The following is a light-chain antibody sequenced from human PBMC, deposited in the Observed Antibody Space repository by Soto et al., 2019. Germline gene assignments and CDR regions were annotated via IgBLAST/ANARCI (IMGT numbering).Light chain of an antibody. CDR1: NSNLGAGYD. V-gene: IGLV1-40*01. J-gene: IGLJ3*02. CDR3: QAYDYSLTAFV. Sequence: QSALTQPPSVSGAPGQRVTISCTGNNSNLGAGYDVHWYQQLLGAAPKLVIFGNRNRPSGVPERFSGSKSGTSASLAITGLQAEDEADYYRQAYDYSLTAFVFGGGTKVTVL. CDR2: GNR.